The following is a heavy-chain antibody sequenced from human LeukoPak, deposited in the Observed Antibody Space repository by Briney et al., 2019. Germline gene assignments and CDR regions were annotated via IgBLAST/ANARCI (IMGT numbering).Heavy chain of an antibody. CDR2: ISYSGST. CDR1: GGSISSRGFY. CDR3: ARYSSSSGY. J-gene: IGHJ4*02. V-gene: IGHV4-39*01. Sequence: SETLSLTCTVSGGSISSRGFYWGWIRQPPGQGLEWIGSISYSGSTYYNPSLKSRVTISVDTSKDQFSLKLTSVTAADTAVYYCARYSSSSGYWGQGTLVTVSA. D-gene: IGHD6-6*01.